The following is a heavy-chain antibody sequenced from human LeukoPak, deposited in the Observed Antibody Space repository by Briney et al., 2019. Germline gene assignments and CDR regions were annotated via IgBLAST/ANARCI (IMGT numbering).Heavy chain of an antibody. V-gene: IGHV4-34*01. J-gene: IGHJ6*03. Sequence: PSETLSLTCAVYGGSFSGYYWNWIRQPPGKGLEWIGEINHSGRTNYNPSLKSRVTISVDTSKKQFSLKLSSVTAADTAVHYCARMPYCSSTSCYWNYYYYYCMDVWGKGTTVTVSS. D-gene: IGHD2-2*01. CDR3: ARMPYCSSTSCYWNYYYYYCMDV. CDR2: INHSGRT. CDR1: GGSFSGYY.